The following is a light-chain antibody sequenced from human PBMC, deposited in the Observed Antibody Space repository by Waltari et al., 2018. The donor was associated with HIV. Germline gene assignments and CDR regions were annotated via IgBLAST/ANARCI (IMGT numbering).Light chain of an antibody. CDR1: QSLSSTS. CDR3: QQYGFSSYT. Sequence: EVVLTQSPGTLSLSPGERATLSCTASQSLSSTSLAWYQQKPGQAPTPLIYGASNRVAGISDRFSGSGSGTYFTLTISRLEPEDFAVYYCQQYGFSSYTFGQGTKLEIK. V-gene: IGKV3-20*01. J-gene: IGKJ2*01. CDR2: GAS.